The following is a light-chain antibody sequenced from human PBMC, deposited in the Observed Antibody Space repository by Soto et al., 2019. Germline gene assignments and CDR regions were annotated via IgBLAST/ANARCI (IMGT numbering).Light chain of an antibody. J-gene: IGLJ2*01. CDR2: DVS. CDR1: SSDVGGYNY. Sequence: QSALTQPASVSASRGQSITNSCTGTSSDVGGYNYVSWYQQHPGKAPKLMIYDVSNRPSGVSNRFSGSKSGNTASLTISGLQAEDEADYYCSSYTSRSTRVFGGGTKLTVL. V-gene: IGLV2-14*01. CDR3: SSYTSRSTRV.